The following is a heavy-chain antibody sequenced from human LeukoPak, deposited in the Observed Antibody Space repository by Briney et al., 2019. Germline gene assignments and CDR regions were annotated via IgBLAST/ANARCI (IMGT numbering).Heavy chain of an antibody. J-gene: IGHJ5*02. V-gene: IGHV4-39*02. Sequence: PSETLSLTCTVSGGSIRSSYYYWGWIRQPPGKGLEWIGSIYDSGSTYYNPSLKSRVTISVDTSKNRFSLKLNSVTAADTAVYYCARDNSYSDSSWRFDPWGQGTLVTVSS. CDR3: ARDNSYSDSSWRFDP. D-gene: IGHD1-26*01. CDR2: IYDSGST. CDR1: GGSIRSSYYY.